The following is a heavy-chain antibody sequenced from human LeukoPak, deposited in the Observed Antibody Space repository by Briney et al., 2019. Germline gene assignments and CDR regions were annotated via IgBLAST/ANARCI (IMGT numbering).Heavy chain of an antibody. D-gene: IGHD1-14*01. J-gene: IGHJ6*02. CDR2: INEDGSKK. CDR1: AFTFSSSW. Sequence: GGSLRLSCVGSAFTFSSSWMNWVRQAPGEGLEWVANINEDGSKKSYVDSVKGRFTISRDNAKNSLFLQMNSLRAEDTAVYYCARVRTRYYGMDVWGQGTTVTVSS. CDR3: ARVRTRYYGMDV. V-gene: IGHV3-7*02.